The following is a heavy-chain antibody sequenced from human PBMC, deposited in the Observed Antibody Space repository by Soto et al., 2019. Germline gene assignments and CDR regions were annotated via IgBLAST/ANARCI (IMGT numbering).Heavy chain of an antibody. CDR3: ARMEIVAAAGFDY. V-gene: IGHV3-23*01. D-gene: IGHD6-13*01. J-gene: IGHJ4*02. CDR2: ISGSGGST. Sequence: GGSLRLSCAASGFTFSSYAMSWVRQAPGKGLEWVPAISGSGGSTYYADSVKGRFTISRDNSKNTLYLQMNSLRAEDTAVYYCARMEIVAAAGFDYWGQGTLVTVSS. CDR1: GFTFSSYA.